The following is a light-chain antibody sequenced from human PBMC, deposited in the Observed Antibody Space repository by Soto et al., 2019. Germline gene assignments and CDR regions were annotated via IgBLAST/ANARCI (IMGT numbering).Light chain of an antibody. V-gene: IGKV1-39*01. CDR1: QSISTY. CDR2: IAS. Sequence: DIRLTQSPSSLSASVGDSVTITCRASQSISTYLNWYQQRGGEAPKVLIYIASTLQTGVPARFSGSGSGKEFTLTISSLQPEDFATYYCHQSYSSPDTFGQGTRLELK. J-gene: IGKJ5*01. CDR3: HQSYSSPDT.